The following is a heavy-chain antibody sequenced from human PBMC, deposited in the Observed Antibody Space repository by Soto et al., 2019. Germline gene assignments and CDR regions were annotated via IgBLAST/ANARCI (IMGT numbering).Heavy chain of an antibody. Sequence: GGSLRLSCVGSGFTFSTYSINWVRQAPGKGLEWVSSISSRSDIYYADSVKGRFTISRDNAKNSVSLQMDSLRAEDTAVYYCAREYTAWPLAYGLDVWGQGTTVTVSS. CDR3: AREYTAWPLAYGLDV. CDR1: GFTFSTYS. J-gene: IGHJ6*02. V-gene: IGHV3-21*01. D-gene: IGHD2-2*02. CDR2: ISSRSDI.